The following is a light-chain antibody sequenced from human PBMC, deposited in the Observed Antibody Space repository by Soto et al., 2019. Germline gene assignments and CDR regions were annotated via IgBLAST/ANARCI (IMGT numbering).Light chain of an antibody. J-gene: IGKJ2*01. CDR1: QSVSSSS. CDR2: GAS. V-gene: IGKV3-20*01. Sequence: EIVLTQSPGTLSLSPGQRATLSCRASQSVSSSSLAWYQQRPGQAPRLLIYGASRMATGIPDRFSGSGSGTDFSLPISRLEPEDFAVYYCQHYGASPKYTFGQGTKLEIK. CDR3: QHYGASPKYT.